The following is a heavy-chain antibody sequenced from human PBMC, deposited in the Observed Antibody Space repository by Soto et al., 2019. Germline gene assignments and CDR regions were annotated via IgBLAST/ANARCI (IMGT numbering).Heavy chain of an antibody. Sequence: EVQLLESGGGLVQPGGSLRLSCAASGFTFSSYAMSWVRQAPGKGLEWVSAISGSGGSTYYADSVKGRFTISRDNSKNTLYLQMNSLRAEDTAVYYCAKDAYSGNYYYYYGMDVWGQGTTLTVSS. D-gene: IGHD1-26*01. CDR3: AKDAYSGNYYYYYGMDV. V-gene: IGHV3-23*01. CDR2: ISGSGGST. CDR1: GFTFSSYA. J-gene: IGHJ6*02.